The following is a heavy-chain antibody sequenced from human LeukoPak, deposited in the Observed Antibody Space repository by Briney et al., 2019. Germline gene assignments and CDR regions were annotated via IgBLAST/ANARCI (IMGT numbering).Heavy chain of an antibody. D-gene: IGHD3-22*01. CDR1: GFTFSSYG. Sequence: PGRSLRLSCAASGFTFSSYGMHWVRQAPGKGLEWVAVIWYDGSNKYYADSVKGRFTISRDNSKNTLYLQMNSLRAEDTAVYYCARDLLKFDYYDSSGYYPHFDYWGQGTLVTVSS. CDR2: IWYDGSNK. J-gene: IGHJ4*02. V-gene: IGHV3-33*01. CDR3: ARDLLKFDYYDSSGYYPHFDY.